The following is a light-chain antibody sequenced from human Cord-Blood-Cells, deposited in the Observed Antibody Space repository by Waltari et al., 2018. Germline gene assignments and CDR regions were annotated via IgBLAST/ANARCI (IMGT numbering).Light chain of an antibody. Sequence: EIVMTQSPATLSVSPGERATLSCRASQSVSSNLAWYQQKPGQAPSLLIYGASTRATGSPARFSGSGSGTEFTLTISSLQSEDFAVYYCQQYNNWPLTFGPGTKVDIK. CDR2: GAS. V-gene: IGKV3-15*01. J-gene: IGKJ3*01. CDR1: QSVSSN. CDR3: QQYNNWPLT.